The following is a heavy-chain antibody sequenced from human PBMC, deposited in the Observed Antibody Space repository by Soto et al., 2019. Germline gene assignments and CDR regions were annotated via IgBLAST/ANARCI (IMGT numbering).Heavy chain of an antibody. CDR1: GLPFSTSA. CDR3: GKYSGSYPVYNGMNV. J-gene: IGHJ6*02. Sequence: GGSLRLSCAASGLPFSTSAMNWVRQAPGKGLEWVSIISATSDAAYYAESVKGRFTSSRDNSKNTLYLQMNSLRPEDTAVYYCGKYSGSYPVYNGMNVWGQGTTVTVSS. V-gene: IGHV3-23*01. D-gene: IGHD1-26*01. CDR2: ISATSDAA.